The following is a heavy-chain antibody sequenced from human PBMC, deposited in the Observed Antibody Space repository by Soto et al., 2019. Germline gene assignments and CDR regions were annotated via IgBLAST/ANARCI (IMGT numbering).Heavy chain of an antibody. D-gene: IGHD5-18*01. CDR2: ISWNSGSI. CDR1: GFTFDDYA. V-gene: IGHV3-9*01. CDR3: AKDLYSYGFAPDY. J-gene: IGHJ4*02. Sequence: EVQLVESGGGLVQPGRSLRLSCAASGFTFDDYAMHWVRQAPGKGLEWVSGISWNSGSIGYADSVKGRFTISRDNAKNSLYLQMNSLRAEDTALYYCAKDLYSYGFAPDYWGQGTLVTVSS.